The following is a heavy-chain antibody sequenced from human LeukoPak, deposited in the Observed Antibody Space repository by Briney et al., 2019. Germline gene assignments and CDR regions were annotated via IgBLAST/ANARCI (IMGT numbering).Heavy chain of an antibody. Sequence: ASVKVSCKVSGYTLTELSMHWVRQAPGKGLEWMGGFDPEDGETIYAQKFQGRVTMTEDTSTDTAYMELSSLRSEDTAVYYCATGGFGTHNWNYNDYWGQGTLVTVSS. V-gene: IGHV1-24*01. CDR2: FDPEDGET. D-gene: IGHD1-20*01. CDR1: GYTLTELS. J-gene: IGHJ4*02. CDR3: ATGGFGTHNWNYNDY.